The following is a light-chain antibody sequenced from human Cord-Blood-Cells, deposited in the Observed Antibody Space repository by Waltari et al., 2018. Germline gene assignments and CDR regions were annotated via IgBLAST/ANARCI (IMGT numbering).Light chain of an antibody. CDR1: QSISSY. V-gene: IGKV1-39*01. J-gene: IGKJ2*01. CDR2: AAS. CDR3: QQSYSTPYT. Sequence: DIQMTQSPSSLSASVGARVTITFRASQSISSYLNWYQQKPGKAPKLLFYAASSLQSGVPSRFSGSGAGTDFTITISSLQREDFATYYCQQSYSTPYTFGQGTKLEIK.